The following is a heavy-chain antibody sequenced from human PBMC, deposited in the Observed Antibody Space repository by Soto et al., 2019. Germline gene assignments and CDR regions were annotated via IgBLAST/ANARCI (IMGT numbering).Heavy chain of an antibody. CDR3: ARAFPSGTDY. CDR2: INAGSGNT. CDR1: GYTFTSYA. V-gene: IGHV1-3*01. J-gene: IGHJ4*02. Sequence: ASVKVSCKASGYTFTSYAMHWVRQAPGQRLEWMGWINAGSGNTKYSQKFQGRVTITRDTSASTAYMELSSLRSEDTAVYYCARAFPSGTDYWGQGTLVTVSS. D-gene: IGHD1-1*01.